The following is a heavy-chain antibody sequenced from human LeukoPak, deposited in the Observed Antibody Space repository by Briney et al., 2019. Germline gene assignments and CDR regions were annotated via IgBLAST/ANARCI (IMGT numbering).Heavy chain of an antibody. CDR3: ARDKYMSGHVGSLFDP. J-gene: IGHJ5*02. CDR2: IKQDGSEK. CDR1: GFTFSYYW. D-gene: IGHD1-1*01. Sequence: PGGSLRLSCAASGFTFSYYWMSWVRQTPGKGLEWVAEIKQDGSEKNYVDSVKGRFIISRDNTKSSLSLQMYSLRDEDTAVYYCARDKYMSGHVGSLFDPWGQGTLVIVSS. V-gene: IGHV3-7*01.